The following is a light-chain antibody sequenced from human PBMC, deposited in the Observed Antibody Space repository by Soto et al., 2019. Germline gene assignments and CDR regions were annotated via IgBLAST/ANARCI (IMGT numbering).Light chain of an antibody. Sequence: IVLTHSPGTLSLSPGERATLSCRASQSVSSSYLAWYQQKPGQAPRRLIYGGSSRATGIPDRFSGSGSGTDFTLTISRLEPEDFAVYYCQQYAGSRTFGQGTKVDI. CDR1: QSVSSSY. CDR3: QQYAGSRT. V-gene: IGKV3-20*01. J-gene: IGKJ1*01. CDR2: GGS.